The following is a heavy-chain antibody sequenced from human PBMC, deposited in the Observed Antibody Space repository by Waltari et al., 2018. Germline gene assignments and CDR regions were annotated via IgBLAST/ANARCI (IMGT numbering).Heavy chain of an antibody. D-gene: IGHD4-4*01. V-gene: IGHV5-51*01. CDR3: ARRNAHFHFGMDV. Sequence: EVQLVQSGTEVKKPGESLKISCKASGFRYDTYWIAWVRQMPGKGLGWMGIIYPGDSDTRYSPSFQGQVTFSVDRSISTAYLQWTSLKASDTGIYYCARRNAHFHFGMDVWGQGTTVTVSS. J-gene: IGHJ6*02. CDR1: GFRYDTYW. CDR2: IYPGDSDT.